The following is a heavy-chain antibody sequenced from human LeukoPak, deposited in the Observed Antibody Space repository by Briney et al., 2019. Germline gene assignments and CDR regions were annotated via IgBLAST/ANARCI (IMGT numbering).Heavy chain of an antibody. V-gene: IGHV4-61*01. CDR3: ARAAREMATTPDFDY. Sequence: SETLSLTCTVSGGSVSSGSYYWSWIRQPPGKGLEWIGYIYYSGSTNYNPSLKGRVTISVDTSKNQFSLKLSSVTAADTAVYYCARAAREMATTPDFDYWGQGTLVTVSS. CDR2: IYYSGST. D-gene: IGHD5-24*01. J-gene: IGHJ4*02. CDR1: GGSVSSGSYY.